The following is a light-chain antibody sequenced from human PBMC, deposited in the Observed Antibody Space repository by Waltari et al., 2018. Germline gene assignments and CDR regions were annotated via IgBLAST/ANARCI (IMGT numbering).Light chain of an antibody. CDR3: TTHTSSSTYV. CDR2: DVS. J-gene: IGLJ1*01. Sequence: QSALTQPASVSGSPGQSITISCTGTSSDVGDNNYVSWYQQFPGKAPQLRIYDVSNRPSGVSNRFSGSKSGNTASLTISGLQAEDEADYSCTTHTSSSTYVFGTGTKVSVL. V-gene: IGLV2-14*01. CDR1: SSDVGDNNY.